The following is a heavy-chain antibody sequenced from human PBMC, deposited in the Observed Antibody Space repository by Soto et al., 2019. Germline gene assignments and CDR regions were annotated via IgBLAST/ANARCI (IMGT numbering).Heavy chain of an antibody. J-gene: IGHJ4*02. CDR3: ARDDLNARIAVASVDY. CDR1: GFTFSSYW. D-gene: IGHD6-19*01. CDR2: INSDGSST. Sequence: GGSLRLSCAASGFTFSSYWMHWVRQAPGKGLVWVSRINSDGSSTSYADSVKGRFTISRDNAKNTLYLQMNSLRAEDTAVYYCARDDLNARIAVASVDYWGQGTLVTVSS. V-gene: IGHV3-74*01.